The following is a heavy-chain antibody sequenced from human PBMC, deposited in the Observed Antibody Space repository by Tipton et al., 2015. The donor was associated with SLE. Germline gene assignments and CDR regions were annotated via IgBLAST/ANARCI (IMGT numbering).Heavy chain of an antibody. J-gene: IGHJ5*02. V-gene: IGHV4-34*01. CDR1: GGSFSGYY. Sequence: GLVKPSETLSLTCAVYGGSFSGYYWSWIRQPPGKGLEWIGEINHSGSTNYNPSLKSRVTISVDTSKNQFSLKLSSVTAADTAVYYCASQTRYQLLTWFDPWGQGTLVTVSS. CDR3: ASQTRYQLLTWFDP. D-gene: IGHD2-2*01. CDR2: INHSGST.